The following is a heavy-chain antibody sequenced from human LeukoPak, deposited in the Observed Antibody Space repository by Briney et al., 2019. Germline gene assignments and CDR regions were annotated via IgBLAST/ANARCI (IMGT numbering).Heavy chain of an antibody. J-gene: IGHJ4*02. Sequence: GGSLRLSCAASGFSFSSNTMNWVRQAPGKGLEWVSSISSTSIYISYADSVKGRFTISRDNAKKSLYLQMNSLRAEDTAVYYCARDTLGGAWGQGTLVTVSS. CDR3: ARDTLGGA. CDR1: GFSFSSNT. V-gene: IGHV3-21*01. D-gene: IGHD3-16*01. CDR2: ISSTSIYI.